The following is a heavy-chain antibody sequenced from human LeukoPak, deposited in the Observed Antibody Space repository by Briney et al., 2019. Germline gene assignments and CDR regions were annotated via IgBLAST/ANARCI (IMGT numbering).Heavy chain of an antibody. CDR1: GFTFSSYA. D-gene: IGHD6-13*01. V-gene: IGHV3-30*04. CDR2: ISYDGSNK. Sequence: GGSLRLSCAASGFTFSSYAMHWVRQAPGKGLEWVAVISYDGSNKYYADSVKGRFTISRDNSKNTLYLQMNSLRAEDTAVYYCARDPKIAAAGTDNNWFDPWDQGTLVTVSS. CDR3: ARDPKIAAAGTDNNWFDP. J-gene: IGHJ5*02.